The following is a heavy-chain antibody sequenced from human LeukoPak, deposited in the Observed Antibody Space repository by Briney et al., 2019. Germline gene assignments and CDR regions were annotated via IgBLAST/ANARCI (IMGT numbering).Heavy chain of an antibody. CDR2: IIPIFGTA. Sequence: GASVKVSCKASGGTFSSYAISWVRQAPGQGHEWMGGIIPIFGTANYAQKFQGRVTITADESTSTAYMELSSLRSEDTAVYYCATRNSIFGVVIRDYYYYYMDVWGKGTTVTVSS. D-gene: IGHD3-3*01. CDR1: GGTFSSYA. J-gene: IGHJ6*03. CDR3: ATRNSIFGVVIRDYYYYYMDV. V-gene: IGHV1-69*13.